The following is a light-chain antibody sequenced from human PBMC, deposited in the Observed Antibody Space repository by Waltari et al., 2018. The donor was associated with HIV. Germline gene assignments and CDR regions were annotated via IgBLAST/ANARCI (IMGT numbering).Light chain of an antibody. CDR1: NCKLGSNY. CDR3: AAWDDSLSGFYV. V-gene: IGLV1-47*01. Sequence: QSVLTQPPSASGTPGRRVTISCSGSNCKLGSNYAYWYQHGPGAAPKPLIYRNDQRPSGVPDRFSGSKSGTSASLAISGLRSEDEADYYCAAWDDSLSGFYVLGTGTKVTVL. J-gene: IGLJ1*01. CDR2: RND.